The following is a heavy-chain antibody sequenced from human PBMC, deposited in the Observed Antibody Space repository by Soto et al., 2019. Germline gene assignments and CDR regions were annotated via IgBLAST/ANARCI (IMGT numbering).Heavy chain of an antibody. Sequence: QEQLVESGGGVVQPGRSLRLSCAASGFTFINYAMHWVRQAPGKGLEWVALISGDGSNEYYEDSVKGRFTISRDNSRNTLYLQMNSLRADDTAVYYCARHLSHLKSGWFDPWGQGTLVTVSS. CDR3: ARHLSHLKSGWFDP. J-gene: IGHJ5*02. CDR1: GFTFINYA. D-gene: IGHD3-3*02. CDR2: ISGDGSNE. V-gene: IGHV3-30-3*01.